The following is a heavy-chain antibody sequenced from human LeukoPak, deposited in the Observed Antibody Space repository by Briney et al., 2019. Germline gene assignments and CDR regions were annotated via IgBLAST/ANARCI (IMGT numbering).Heavy chain of an antibody. V-gene: IGHV1-2*02. D-gene: IGHD3-22*01. Sequence: ASVTASCKASGYTFTGYYMHWVRQAPGQGLEWMGWINPNSGGTNYAQKFQGRVTMTRDTSISTAYMELSRLRSDDTAVYYCARGFLHDSSGYHDYWGQGTLVTVSS. CDR2: INPNSGGT. CDR3: ARGFLHDSSGYHDY. CDR1: GYTFTGYY. J-gene: IGHJ4*02.